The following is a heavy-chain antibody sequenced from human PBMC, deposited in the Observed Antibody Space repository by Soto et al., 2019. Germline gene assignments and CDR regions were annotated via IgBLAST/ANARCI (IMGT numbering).Heavy chain of an antibody. CDR2: ISWNGGSI. V-gene: IGHV3-9*01. CDR3: AKRRGDSGYYRLFAY. D-gene: IGHD3-22*01. J-gene: IGHJ4*02. CDR1: GFTFDDYA. Sequence: EVQLVEAGGGLVQPGRSLRVSCAASGFTFDDYAMHWVRQAPGKGLEWVSGISWNGGSIGYADSVKGPFTISRDNANTSLYLQMTSLRAEDTALYYCAKRRGDSGYYRLFAYWGQGTLVTVSS.